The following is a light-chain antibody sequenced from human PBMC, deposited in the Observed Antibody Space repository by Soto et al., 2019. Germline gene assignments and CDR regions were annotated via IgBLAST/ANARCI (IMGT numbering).Light chain of an antibody. CDR2: DAS. CDR3: LQYSSHSWT. J-gene: IGKJ1*01. CDR1: RSISDW. V-gene: IGKV1-5*01. Sequence: DPQNTPSPSSPSPSGGGRVTLPCRASRSISDWLAWYQQKPGKAPELLIFDASNLKSGVSSRFSGSGSGTEFTLTISRLQPDDVATYYCLQYSSHSWTFGQGTKVDI.